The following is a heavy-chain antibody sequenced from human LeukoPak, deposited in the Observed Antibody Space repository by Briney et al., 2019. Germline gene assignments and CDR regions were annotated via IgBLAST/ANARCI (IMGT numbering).Heavy chain of an antibody. V-gene: IGHV3-30*02. J-gene: IGHJ4*02. CDR2: IRQDGSKK. CDR3: AKDRLVNDEGYSDH. CDR1: GFIFSNYG. D-gene: IGHD3-9*01. Sequence: PGGSLRLSCVASGFIFSNYGIYWVRQAPGKGLEWVAFIRQDGSKKYEADSVKGRFTISRDNSKDTVYLGMNSLRDEDTAVYYCAKDRLVNDEGYSDHWGQGTRVIVSS.